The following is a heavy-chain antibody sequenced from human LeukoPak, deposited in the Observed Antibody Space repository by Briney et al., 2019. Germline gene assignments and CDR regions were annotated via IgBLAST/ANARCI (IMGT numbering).Heavy chain of an antibody. J-gene: IGHJ4*02. Sequence: GGSLRLSCAASGFTFSSYAMHWVRQAPGKGLEWVAAISYDGSNKYYADSVKGRFTISRDNSKNTLYLQMNSLRAEDTAVYYCAREAISGYPDYWGQGTLVTVSS. V-gene: IGHV3-30-3*01. CDR2: ISYDGSNK. D-gene: IGHD5-18*01. CDR1: GFTFSSYA. CDR3: AREAISGYPDY.